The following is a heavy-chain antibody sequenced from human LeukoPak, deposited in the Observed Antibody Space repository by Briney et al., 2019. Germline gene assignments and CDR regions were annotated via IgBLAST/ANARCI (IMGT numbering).Heavy chain of an antibody. CDR1: GYTFTIYD. V-gene: IGHV1-8*01. CDR3: ARSSVGARRRIDY. CDR2: MNPNSGNT. J-gene: IGHJ4*02. D-gene: IGHD1-26*01. Sequence: ASVKVSCKASGYTFTIYDINWVRQATGQGLEWMGWMNPNSGNTGYAQKFQGRVTMTRSTSIDTAYMELNSLTSENTAVYYCARSSVGARRRIDYWGQGSLVTVSS.